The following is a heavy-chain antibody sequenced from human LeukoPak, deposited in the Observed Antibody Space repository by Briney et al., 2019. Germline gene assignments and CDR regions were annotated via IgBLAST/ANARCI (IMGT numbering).Heavy chain of an antibody. D-gene: IGHD6-6*01. CDR1: GFTFSTYW. V-gene: IGHV3-74*01. CDR2: ICTDGSST. Sequence: PGGSLRLSCAASGFTFSTYWMHWVRQVPGKGLVWVSRICTDGSSTSYADSVRGRFTISRDNSKNTLYLQMNSLRAEDTAVYYCANGPGKYSSSSEGIEDYWGQGTLVTVSS. J-gene: IGHJ4*02. CDR3: ANGPGKYSSSSEGIEDY.